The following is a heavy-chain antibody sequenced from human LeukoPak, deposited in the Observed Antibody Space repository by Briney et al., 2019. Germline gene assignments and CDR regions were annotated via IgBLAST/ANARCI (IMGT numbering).Heavy chain of an antibody. CDR2: ITSYGSST. J-gene: IGHJ4*02. CDR3: AGGGSTWIEY. CDR1: GFTFSSYW. D-gene: IGHD6-6*01. V-gene: IGHV3-74*01. Sequence: GSLTLSCAASGFTFSSYWMHWVRQDPGKGLVWISRITSYGSSTSHADSVKGRFTTSTDTAKNTLYLQMNSLRAEDTAVYYCAGGGSTWIEYCGAGTLVTVSS.